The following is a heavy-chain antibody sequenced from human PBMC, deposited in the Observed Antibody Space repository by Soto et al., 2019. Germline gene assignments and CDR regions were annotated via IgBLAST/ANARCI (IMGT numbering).Heavy chain of an antibody. V-gene: IGHV3-21*01. CDR2: ITSNSDYI. D-gene: IGHD6-25*01. CDR1: GFSFGHHA. J-gene: IGHJ6*02. Sequence: GGSLRLSCAASGFSFGHHALNWVRQAPGSGLEWVACITSNSDYIYYADSVRGRFTISRDNAENSLYLEMTSLRVDDTAVYYCVRGGLPFYGMDVWGQETTDTVSS. CDR3: VRGGLPFYGMDV.